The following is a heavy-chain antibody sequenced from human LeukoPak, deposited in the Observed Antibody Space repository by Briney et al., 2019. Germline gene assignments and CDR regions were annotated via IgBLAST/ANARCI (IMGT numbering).Heavy chain of an antibody. CDR3: AKDAGYGDSINWFDP. J-gene: IGHJ5*02. Sequence: GGSLRLSCAASGFTFNSYGMHWVRQAPGKGLEWVAFIRIDGTNEYYADSVKGRFTISRDNSKNTLYLQMNTLRAEDTAVYYCAKDAGYGDSINWFDPWGQGTLVTVSS. V-gene: IGHV3-30*02. CDR1: GFTFNSYG. CDR2: IRIDGTNE. D-gene: IGHD4-17*01.